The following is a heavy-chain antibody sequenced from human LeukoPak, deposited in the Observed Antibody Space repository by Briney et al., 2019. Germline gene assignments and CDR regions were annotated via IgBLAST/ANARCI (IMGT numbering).Heavy chain of an antibody. CDR3: ARPAAMGLPHFVN. Sequence: ASVKVSCKASGYTFTSYDIIWVRQAPGQGLEWMGWINPYIGDTNYAQKLQGRVTMTTDTSTSTAYMELRSLRSDDTAVYYSARPAAMGLPHFVNWGHGTLVTVSS. CDR1: GYTFTSYD. CDR2: INPYIGDT. D-gene: IGHD5-18*01. V-gene: IGHV1-18*01. J-gene: IGHJ4*01.